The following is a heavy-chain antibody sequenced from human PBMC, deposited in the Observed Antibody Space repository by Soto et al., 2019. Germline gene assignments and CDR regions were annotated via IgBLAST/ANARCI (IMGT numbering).Heavy chain of an antibody. CDR3: ARDRGVYYDFWSGYYTSRNYYGMDV. V-gene: IGHV1-69*13. D-gene: IGHD3-3*01. Sequence: SVKVSCKASGGTFSSYAISWVRQARGQGLEWMGGIIPIFGTANYAQKFQGRVTITADESTSTAYMELSSLRSEDTAVYYCARDRGVYYDFWSGYYTSRNYYGMDVWGQGTTVTVSS. J-gene: IGHJ6*02. CDR1: GGTFSSYA. CDR2: IIPIFGTA.